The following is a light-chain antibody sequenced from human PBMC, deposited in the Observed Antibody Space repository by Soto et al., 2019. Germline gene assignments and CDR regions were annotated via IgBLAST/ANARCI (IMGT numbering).Light chain of an antibody. CDR2: DAS. V-gene: IGKV3-20*01. Sequence: ESVLTQSPATLSLSPGERATLSCRASRSVTSRYLAWYQQKPGQAPRLLIYDASSRATGIPDRFSGSGSGTDFTLTISRLEPEDFAVYYCQQHGDSLWTFGQGTKVDSK. CDR1: RSVTSRY. J-gene: IGKJ1*01. CDR3: QQHGDSLWT.